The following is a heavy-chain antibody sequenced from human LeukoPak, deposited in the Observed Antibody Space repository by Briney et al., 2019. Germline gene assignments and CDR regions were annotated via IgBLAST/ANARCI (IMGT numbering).Heavy chain of an antibody. J-gene: IGHJ6*03. V-gene: IGHV3-20*04. CDR3: GRVYCSTTTCYDYYDYYMDV. D-gene: IGHD2-2*01. CDR1: GFRFDDYG. Sequence: GGSLRLSCAASGFRFDDYGMSWVRHVPGKGLEWVSGTNWDGASTGYADSVKGRFTISRDNVKNFLYLQMNSLRVEDTALYFCGRVYCSTTTCYDYYDYYMDVWGKGTTVTVSS. CDR2: TNWDGAST.